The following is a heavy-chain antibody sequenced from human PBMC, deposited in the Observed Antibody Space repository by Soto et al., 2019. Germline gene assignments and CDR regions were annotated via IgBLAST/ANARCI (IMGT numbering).Heavy chain of an antibody. CDR2: MSHSGRT. D-gene: IGHD1-1*01. Sequence: QVQLQQWGAGLLKPSETLSLTCAVYGGFVSSGSYYWSWIRQPPGKGLEWIGEMSHSGRTHFNPSLKSRVTITVVTSKNQLSLKMSSVTAADTALYYCARVEPGTPTTVVDAFDIWGPGTMVTVSS. V-gene: IGHV4-34*01. J-gene: IGHJ3*02. CDR1: GGFVSSGSYY. CDR3: ARVEPGTPTTVVDAFDI.